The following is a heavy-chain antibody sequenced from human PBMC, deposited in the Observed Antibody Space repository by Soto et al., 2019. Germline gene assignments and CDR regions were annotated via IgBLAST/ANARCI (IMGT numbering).Heavy chain of an antibody. D-gene: IGHD6-19*01. V-gene: IGHV4-34*01. CDR1: GGSFSGYY. CDR3: ARATSTSGWYRWKNYFDY. Sequence: PSETLSLTCAVYGGSFSGYYWSWIRQPPGKGLEWIGEINQSGSTNYNPSLKSRVTIAVDTSKNQFSLKLASVTAADTAVYYCARATSTSGWYRWKNYFDYWGQGTQVTVSS. J-gene: IGHJ4*02. CDR2: INQSGST.